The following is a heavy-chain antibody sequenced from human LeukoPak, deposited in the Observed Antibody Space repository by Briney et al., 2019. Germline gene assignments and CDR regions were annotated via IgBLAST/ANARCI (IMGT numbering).Heavy chain of an antibody. J-gene: IGHJ3*02. CDR2: IYTSGTA. V-gene: IGHV4-4*07. D-gene: IGHD4-11*01. Sequence: PSETLSLTCIVSGGSIGPYYWSWIRQAAGKGPEWIGRIYTSGTADYNPALKGRVFLSVDTAKNQFSLKVTSVTAADTAVYYCARDYSSSSWMDAFEIWGPGTKVTVSS. CDR3: ARDYSSSSWMDAFEI. CDR1: GGSIGPYY.